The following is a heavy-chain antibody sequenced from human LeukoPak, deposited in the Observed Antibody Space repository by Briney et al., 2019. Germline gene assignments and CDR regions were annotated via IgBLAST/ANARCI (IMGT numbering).Heavy chain of an antibody. CDR2: IRYDGSNK. CDR3: AKDPGAHYYGSGSYRRGSYFDY. V-gene: IGHV3-30*02. Sequence: PGRSLRLSCAASGFTFSSYGMHWVRQAPGKGLEWVAFIRYDGSNKYYADSVKGRFTTSRDNSKNTLYLQMNSLRAEDTAVYYCAKDPGAHYYGSGSYRRGSYFDYWGQGTLVTVSS. CDR1: GFTFSSYG. J-gene: IGHJ4*02. D-gene: IGHD3-10*01.